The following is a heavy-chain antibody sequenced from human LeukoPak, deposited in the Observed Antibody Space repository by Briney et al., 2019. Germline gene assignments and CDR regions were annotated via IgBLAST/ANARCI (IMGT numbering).Heavy chain of an antibody. J-gene: IGHJ4*02. CDR1: GYTFTGYY. CDR3: ARDLVDIVATTFDY. D-gene: IGHD5-12*01. V-gene: IGHV1-2*02. CDR2: INPNSGGT. Sequence: ASVKVSCKASGYTFTGYYMHWVRQAPGQGLEWMGWINPNSGGTNYAQKFQGRVTMTRDTSISTAYMELSRLRSDDTAVYYCARDLVDIVATTFDYWGQGTLVTVPS.